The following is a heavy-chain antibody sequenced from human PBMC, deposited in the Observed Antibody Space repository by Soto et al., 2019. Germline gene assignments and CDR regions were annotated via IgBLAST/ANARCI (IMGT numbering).Heavy chain of an antibody. V-gene: IGHV1-8*01. CDR3: AGGPPGNLDH. J-gene: IGHJ4*02. D-gene: IGHD4-4*01. Sequence: QVQLVQSGAEVKKPGASVKVSCKASGYTFTSYDINWVRQATGQGLGWMGWMNPNSGNTGFAQKFQGKGTLTKDNSLSTAYLEASSPGSEDTAGYFLAGGPPGNLDHWGQGTLVTVSS. CDR1: GYTFTSYD. CDR2: MNPNSGNT.